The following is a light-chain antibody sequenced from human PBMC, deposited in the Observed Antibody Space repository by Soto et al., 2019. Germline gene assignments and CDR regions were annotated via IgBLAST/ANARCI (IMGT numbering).Light chain of an antibody. CDR3: SSYRTGGPFV. V-gene: IGLV2-14*01. CDR2: EVS. J-gene: IGLJ1*01. CDR1: SSDVGGYNY. Sequence: QSVLTQPASVFGSPGQSIAISCTGTSSDVGGYNYVSWYQQLPGKAPKLLISEVSNRPLGVSHRFSGSKSGNTASLTISGLQAEDEADYYCSSYRTGGPFVFGTGTKLTVL.